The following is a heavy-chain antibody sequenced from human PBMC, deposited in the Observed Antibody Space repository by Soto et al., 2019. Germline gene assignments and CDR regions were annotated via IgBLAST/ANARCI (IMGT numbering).Heavy chain of an antibody. J-gene: IGHJ6*02. CDR3: AGNVVVPAAMSGSYYYYGMDV. CDR2: IWYDGSNK. Sequence: GGSLRLSCAASGFTFSSYGMHWVRQAPGKGLEWVAVIWYDGSNKYYADSVKGRFTISRDNSKNTLYLQMNSLRAEDTAVYYCAGNVVVPAAMSGSYYYYGMDVWGQGTTVTVSS. CDR1: GFTFSSYG. V-gene: IGHV3-33*01. D-gene: IGHD2-2*01.